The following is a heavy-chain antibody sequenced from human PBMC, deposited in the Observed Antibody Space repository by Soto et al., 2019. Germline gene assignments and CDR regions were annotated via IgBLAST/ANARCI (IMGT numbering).Heavy chain of an antibody. V-gene: IGHV3-21*01. J-gene: IGHJ5*02. CDR2: ISSSSSYI. CDR1: GFTFSSYS. Sequence: SLRLSCAASGFTFSSYSMNWVRQAPGKGLEWVSSISSSSSYIYYADSVKGRFTISRDNAKNSLYLQMNSLRAEDTAVYYCARGPYSSSWYNWFDPWGQGTLVTVSS. CDR3: ARGPYSSSWYNWFDP. D-gene: IGHD6-13*01.